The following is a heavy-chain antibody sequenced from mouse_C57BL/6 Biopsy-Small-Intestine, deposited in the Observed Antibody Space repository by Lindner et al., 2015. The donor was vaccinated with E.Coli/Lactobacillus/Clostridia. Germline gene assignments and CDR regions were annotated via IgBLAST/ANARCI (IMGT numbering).Heavy chain of an antibody. Sequence: SVKVSCKASGGDFNNYGITWVRQAPGQGLEWMGGIIPKSATTKYAQNFQGRVTITADESTSTAYMDLSSLRSEDTAVYYCARDRFYDSSDYFFESAYWGQGTLVTVSS. CDR1: GGDFNNYG. CDR3: ARDRFYDSSDYFFESAY. D-gene: IGHD1-1*01. CDR2: IIPKSATT. V-gene: IGHV1-72*01. J-gene: IGHJ4*01.